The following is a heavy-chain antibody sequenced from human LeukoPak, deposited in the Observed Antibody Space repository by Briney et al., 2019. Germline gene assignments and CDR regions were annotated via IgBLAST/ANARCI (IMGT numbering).Heavy chain of an antibody. Sequence: SETPSLTCAVYGGSFSGYYWSWIRQPPGKGLEWIGEINHSGSTNYNPSLKSRVTISVDTSKNQFSLKLSSVTAADTAVYYCARGALGYYYGMDVWGQGTTVTVSS. V-gene: IGHV4-34*01. CDR2: INHSGST. J-gene: IGHJ6*02. CDR3: ARGALGYYYGMDV. D-gene: IGHD7-27*01. CDR1: GGSFSGYY.